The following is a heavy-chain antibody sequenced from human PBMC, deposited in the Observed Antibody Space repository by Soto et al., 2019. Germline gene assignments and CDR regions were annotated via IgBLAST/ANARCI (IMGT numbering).Heavy chain of an antibody. Sequence: ASVKVSCKASGYTFTGYYIHWVRQAPGQRLEWMGYINPNSGGPNYAQKLQGRVTMTTDTSTSTAYMELRSLRSDDTAVYYCARESVVPAAMYDYWGQGTLVTVSS. CDR1: GYTFTGYY. V-gene: IGHV1-2*02. CDR3: ARESVVPAAMYDY. J-gene: IGHJ4*02. D-gene: IGHD2-2*01. CDR2: INPNSGGP.